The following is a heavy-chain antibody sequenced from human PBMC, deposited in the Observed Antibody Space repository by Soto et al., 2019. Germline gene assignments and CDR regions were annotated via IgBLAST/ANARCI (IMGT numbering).Heavy chain of an antibody. J-gene: IGHJ4*02. CDR3: VRDSGAKLSSS. CDR2: IVPIQRTA. Sequence: QVQLVQSGAEVKQSGSSAKVSCKASGGTFSSYRINWVRQAPGQGLEWVGGIVPIQRTADYAQTFQGRVSITADESARTSYMELRSLRSQDTAVYYCVRDSGAKLSSSWGQGTLVTVSS. D-gene: IGHD6-13*01. V-gene: IGHV1-69*01. CDR1: GGTFSSYR.